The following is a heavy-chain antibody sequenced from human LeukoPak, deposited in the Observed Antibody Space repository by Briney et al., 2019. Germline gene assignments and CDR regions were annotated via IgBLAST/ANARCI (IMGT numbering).Heavy chain of an antibody. D-gene: IGHD7-27*01. CDR3: AKDQRSNWGSMGY. Sequence: GGSLRLSCAASGFTFSSYGMHWVRQAPGKGLEWVAFIRYDGSNKYYADSVKGRFTISRDNSKNTLYLQMNSLRAEDTAVYYCAKDQRSNWGSMGYWGLGTLVTVSS. J-gene: IGHJ4*02. CDR2: IRYDGSNK. V-gene: IGHV3-30*02. CDR1: GFTFSSYG.